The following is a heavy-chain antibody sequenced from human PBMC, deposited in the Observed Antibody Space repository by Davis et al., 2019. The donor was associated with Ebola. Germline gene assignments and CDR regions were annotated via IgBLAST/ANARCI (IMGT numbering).Heavy chain of an antibody. V-gene: IGHV4-59*08. J-gene: IGHJ4*02. D-gene: IGHD4/OR15-4a*01. CDR3: ARSYGAAPFDY. CDR1: GGSISPYY. Sequence: MPSETLSLTCTVSGGSISPYYWSWIRQPPGKGLEWIGYIYYSGSTKYNLSLKGRVAISVDTSKNQFSLKLSSVTAEDTAVYYCARSYGAAPFDYWGQGTLVTVSS. CDR2: IYYSGST.